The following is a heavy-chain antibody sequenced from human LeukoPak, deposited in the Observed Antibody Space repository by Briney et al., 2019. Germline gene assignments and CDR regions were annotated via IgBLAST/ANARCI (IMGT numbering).Heavy chain of an antibody. CDR3: VRDLELVYYDTSAYEY. CDR1: GFTFSDYY. J-gene: IGHJ4*02. Sequence: GGSLRLSCAASGFTFSDYYMSWIRQAPGKGLEWVSYISSSSSYTNYADSVKGRFTISRDNAKNTLFLQMNSLRAEDTAVYYCVRDLELVYYDTSAYEYWGQGNLVTVSS. V-gene: IGHV3-11*06. CDR2: ISSSSSYT. D-gene: IGHD3-22*01.